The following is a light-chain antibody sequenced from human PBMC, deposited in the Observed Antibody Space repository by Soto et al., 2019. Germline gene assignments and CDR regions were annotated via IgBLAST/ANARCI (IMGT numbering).Light chain of an antibody. CDR1: QSISSW. Sequence: DIQMTQSPSTLSASVGDRVTITCRASQSISSWLAWYQQKPGEAPKLLIYDASNLENGVPSRFSGSGSGTEFALTVSSLQPDDFATYYCQQYHSFSLTFGGGTKVEIK. J-gene: IGKJ4*01. CDR3: QQYHSFSLT. CDR2: DAS. V-gene: IGKV1-5*01.